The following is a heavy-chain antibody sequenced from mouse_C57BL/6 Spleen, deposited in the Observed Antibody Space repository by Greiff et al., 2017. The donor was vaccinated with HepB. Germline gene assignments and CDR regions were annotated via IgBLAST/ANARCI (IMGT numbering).Heavy chain of an antibody. CDR1: GYTFTSYW. Sequence: VQLQQPGAELVKPGASVKMSCKASGYTFTSYWITWVKQRPGQGLEWIGDIYPGSGSTNYNEKFKSKATLTVDTSSSTAYLQLSSLTSEDSAVYYCARPYYYGSHYFDYWGQGTTLTVSS. V-gene: IGHV1-55*01. CDR3: ARPYYYGSHYFDY. D-gene: IGHD1-1*01. CDR2: IYPGSGST. J-gene: IGHJ2*01.